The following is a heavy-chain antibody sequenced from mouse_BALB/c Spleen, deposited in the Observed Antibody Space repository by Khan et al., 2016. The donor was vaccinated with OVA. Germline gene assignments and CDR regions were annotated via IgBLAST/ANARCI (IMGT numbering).Heavy chain of an antibody. CDR2: INTETGEP. Sequence: QIQLVQSGPELKKPGETVKISCKAAGYTFTDYSMHWVKQAPGKGLKWMGWINTETGEPTYADDFKGRFAFSLETSASTAYLQINNLKNEDTATXFCASSFLYYYGSSPFAYWGQGTLVTVSA. CDR3: ASSFLYYYGSSPFAY. CDR1: GYTFTDYS. D-gene: IGHD1-1*01. J-gene: IGHJ3*01. V-gene: IGHV9-2-1*01.